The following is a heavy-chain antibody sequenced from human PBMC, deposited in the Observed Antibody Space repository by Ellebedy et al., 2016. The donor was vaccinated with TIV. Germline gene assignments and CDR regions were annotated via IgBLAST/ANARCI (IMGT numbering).Heavy chain of an antibody. CDR1: GFTFTDFH. Sequence: PGGSLRLSCAASGFTFTDFHMHLVRQAPGTGLEWVAVIWFDGSLTFYADSVKGRFTLSRDNSKNMLYLQMDNLRGEDTALYYCARELLGGQGDMDVWGQGTTVTVSS. CDR2: IWFDGSLT. J-gene: IGHJ6*02. D-gene: IGHD1-26*01. V-gene: IGHV3-33*01. CDR3: ARELLGGQGDMDV.